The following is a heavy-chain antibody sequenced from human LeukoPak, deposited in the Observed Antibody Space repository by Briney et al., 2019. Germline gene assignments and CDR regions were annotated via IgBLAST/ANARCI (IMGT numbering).Heavy chain of an antibody. CDR2: IYNSGST. Sequence: SETLSLTCTVSGGSISNYYWNWIRQPPGKGLERIGYIYNSGSTNYNPSLKSRVTISVDTSKNQFSLKLSSVTAADTAVYYCARGFKQQLVEDWGQGTLVTVSS. D-gene: IGHD1-1*01. CDR1: GGSISNYY. J-gene: IGHJ4*02. CDR3: ARGFKQQLVED. V-gene: IGHV4-59*08.